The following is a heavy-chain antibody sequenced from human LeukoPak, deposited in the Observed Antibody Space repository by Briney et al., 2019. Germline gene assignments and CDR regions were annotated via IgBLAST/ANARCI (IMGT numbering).Heavy chain of an antibody. Sequence: ASVKVSCKASGYTFTSYDINWVRQATGQGLEWMGWMNPNSGDTGYAQKFQGRVTMTRDTSISTAYMELSRLRSDDTAVYYCASNQLDPDAFDIWGQGTMVTVSS. CDR2: MNPNSGDT. CDR3: ASNQLDPDAFDI. V-gene: IGHV1-8*01. D-gene: IGHD2-2*01. CDR1: GYTFTSYD. J-gene: IGHJ3*02.